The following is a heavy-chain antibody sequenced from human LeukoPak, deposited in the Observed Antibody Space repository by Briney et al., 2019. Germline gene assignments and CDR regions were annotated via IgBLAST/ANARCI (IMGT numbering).Heavy chain of an antibody. V-gene: IGHV3-48*01. CDR2: ISSGSTTI. D-gene: IGHD2-2*01. CDR3: ARGTYCSSTGCYDAFDY. J-gene: IGHJ4*02. Sequence: GGSLRLSCAASGFTFISYGLNWVRQAPGKGLEWISYISSGSTTIYYADSVKGRFTISRDNAKNSLYLQMNSLRAEDTAVYYCARGTYCSSTGCYDAFDYWGQGTVVTVSS. CDR1: GFTFISYG.